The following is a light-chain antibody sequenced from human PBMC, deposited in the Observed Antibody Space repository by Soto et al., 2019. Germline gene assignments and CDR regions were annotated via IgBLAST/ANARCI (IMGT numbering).Light chain of an antibody. Sequence: ALRMTQSPSSLSASTGDRVTITCRASQGISSYLAWYQQKPGKAPKLLIYAASTLQSGVPSRFSGSGSGTDFTLTISCLQSEDFATYYCQQYYSYPQGFGGGTKVEIK. V-gene: IGKV1-8*01. CDR2: AAS. CDR1: QGISSY. CDR3: QQYYSYPQG. J-gene: IGKJ4*02.